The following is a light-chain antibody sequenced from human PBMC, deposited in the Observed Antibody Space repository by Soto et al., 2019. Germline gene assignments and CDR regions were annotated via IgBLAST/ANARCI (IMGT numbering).Light chain of an antibody. CDR1: QGIRND. CDR2: AAS. Sequence: DIHMSQSPSSVSASVGYRFTITCRASQGIRNDLGWYQQKPGKAPKLLIYAASTLQSGVPSRFRGSGSGTDFTLTISSLQPEDFATYYCQQANSFPITFGQGTRLEIK. CDR3: QQANSFPIT. J-gene: IGKJ5*01. V-gene: IGKV1D-12*01.